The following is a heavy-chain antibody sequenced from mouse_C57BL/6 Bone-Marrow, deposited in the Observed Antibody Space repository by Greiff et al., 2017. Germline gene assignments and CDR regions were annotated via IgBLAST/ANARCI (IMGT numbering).Heavy chain of an antibody. CDR1: GFSFTSYG. CDR3: ASGGAMDD. CDR2: IWGVGRP. V-gene: IGHV2-6*01. J-gene: IGHJ4*01. Sequence: QVQLKESGPGLVAPSQSLSIPCPVSGFSFTSYGVDWVRQSPGQGLEWLGVIWGVGRPNYNSALKSRLSISKDNSKSQVFIKMDSLKTDDTAMYYCASGGAMDDWGQGTSVTVSS.